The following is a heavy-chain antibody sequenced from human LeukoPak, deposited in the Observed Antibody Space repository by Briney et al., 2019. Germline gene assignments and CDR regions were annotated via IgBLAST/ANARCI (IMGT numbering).Heavy chain of an antibody. Sequence: QPGGSLRLSCAASGFTFRNYAMHWVRPAPGKGLEWVSSINWNSGSIDYADSVKGRFTVSRDNAKNSLYVQMNSLRAEDTALYYCAKDLRGYNYAFAYWGQGTLVSVSS. CDR2: INWNSGSI. J-gene: IGHJ4*02. V-gene: IGHV3-9*01. CDR1: GFTFRNYA. D-gene: IGHD5-18*01. CDR3: AKDLRGYNYAFAY.